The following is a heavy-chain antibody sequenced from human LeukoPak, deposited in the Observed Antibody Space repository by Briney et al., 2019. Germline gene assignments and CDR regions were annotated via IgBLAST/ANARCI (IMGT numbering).Heavy chain of an antibody. CDR2: INHSGST. D-gene: IGHD3-16*02. CDR3: ARLFAYDYVWGSYRYNWFDP. Sequence: SETLSLTCAVYGGSFSGYYWSWIRQPPGKGLEWIGEINHSGSTNYNPSLKSRVTISVDTSKNQFSLKLSSVTAADTAVYYCARLFAYDYVWGSYRYNWFDPWGQGTLVTVS. J-gene: IGHJ5*02. CDR1: GGSFSGYY. V-gene: IGHV4-34*01.